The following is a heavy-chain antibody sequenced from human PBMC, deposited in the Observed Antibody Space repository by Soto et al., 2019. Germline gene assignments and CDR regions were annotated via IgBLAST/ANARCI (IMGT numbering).Heavy chain of an antibody. J-gene: IGHJ5*02. D-gene: IGHD2-2*01. V-gene: IGHV4-4*02. CDR2: IYHSGST. CDR3: AREFTCSSTSCYGGRSFDP. Sequence: SETLSLTCAVSSGSISSSNWWSWVRQPPGKGLEWIGEIYHSGSTNYNPSLKSRVTISVDKSKNQFSLKLSSVTAADTAVYYCAREFTCSSTSCYGGRSFDPWGQGTLVTVSS. CDR1: SGSISSSNW.